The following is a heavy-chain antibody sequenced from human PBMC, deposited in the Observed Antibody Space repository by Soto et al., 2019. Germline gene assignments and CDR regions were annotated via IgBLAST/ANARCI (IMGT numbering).Heavy chain of an antibody. D-gene: IGHD2-2*01. CDR1: GGTFSSYA. CDR2: IIPISGTA. V-gene: IGHV1-69*01. Sequence: QVQLVQSGAEVKKPGSSVKVSCKASGGTFSSYAISWVRQAPGQGLEWMGGIIPISGTANYAQKFPGRVPITSNESTSTVYMELSSQRSEDTAVYYCARSHGTSTSLEIYYYYYYGRDVWGQGTTVTVSS. CDR3: ARSHGTSTSLEIYYYYYYGRDV. J-gene: IGHJ6*02.